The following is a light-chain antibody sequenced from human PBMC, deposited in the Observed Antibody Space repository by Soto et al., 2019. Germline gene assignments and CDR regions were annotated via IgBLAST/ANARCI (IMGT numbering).Light chain of an antibody. CDR3: QQYNSYSQWT. Sequence: DIQMTQPPSTLSASVGDRFTMTCLASQSISSWLAWYQQKPGKAPKLLIYKASSLESGVPSRFSGSGSGTEFTLTISSLQPDDFATYYCQQYNSYSQWTFGQGTKVDIK. CDR1: QSISSW. V-gene: IGKV1-5*03. J-gene: IGKJ1*01. CDR2: KAS.